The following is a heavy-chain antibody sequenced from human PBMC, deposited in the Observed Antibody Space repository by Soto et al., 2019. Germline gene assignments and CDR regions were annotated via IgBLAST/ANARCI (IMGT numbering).Heavy chain of an antibody. V-gene: IGHV3-74*01. CDR1: GFTFSSYW. CDR3: ARVDSSWYVGLYYYYGMDV. D-gene: IGHD6-13*01. J-gene: IGHJ6*02. CDR2: INSDGSST. Sequence: AGGSLRLSCAASGFTFSSYWMHWVRQAPGKGLVWVSRINSDGSSTSYADSVKGRFTIPRDNAKNTLYLQMNSLRAEDTAVYYCARVDSSWYVGLYYYYGMDVWGQGTTVTVSS.